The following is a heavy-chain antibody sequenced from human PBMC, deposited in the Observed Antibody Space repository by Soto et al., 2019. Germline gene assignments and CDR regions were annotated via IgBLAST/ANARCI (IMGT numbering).Heavy chain of an antibody. CDR2: LYHSGST. Sequence: PSETLSLTCAVSGGSISSEEYNWSWIRQPPGKGLEWIEYLYHSGSTYYNPSLKSRVTISVDTSKNQFSLKLSSVTAADTAVYYCARARIVVVPAAAPQDAFDIWGQGTMVTVSS. D-gene: IGHD2-2*01. CDR3: ARARIVVVPAAAPQDAFDI. V-gene: IGHV4-30-2*01. J-gene: IGHJ3*02. CDR1: GGSISSEEYN.